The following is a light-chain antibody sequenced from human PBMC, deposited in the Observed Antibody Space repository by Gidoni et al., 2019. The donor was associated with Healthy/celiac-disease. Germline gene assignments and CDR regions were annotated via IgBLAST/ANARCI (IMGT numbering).Light chain of an antibody. V-gene: IGLV2-8*01. Sequence: QSALTQPPSASASPGPSVTISCTGTSSDVGGYNYVSWYQQHPGKAPKLMIYEVSKRPSGVPDRFSGSKSGNTASLTVSGRQAEDEAEYYCSSYAGSNNLVFGGGTKLTVL. CDR1: SSDVGGYNY. CDR2: EVS. J-gene: IGLJ2*01. CDR3: SSYAGSNNLV.